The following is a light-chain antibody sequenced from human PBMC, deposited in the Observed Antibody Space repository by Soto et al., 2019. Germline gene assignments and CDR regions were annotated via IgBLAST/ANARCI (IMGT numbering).Light chain of an antibody. CDR1: QSISSY. CDR3: QQSYSTLS. J-gene: IGKJ4*01. V-gene: IGKV1-39*01. Sequence: DIQMTQSPSSLSASVGARVPITCRARQSISSYLNWYQQKPGKAPKLLIYAASSLQSGVPSRFSGSGSGTDFTLTISSLQPEDFATYYCQQSYSTLSFGGGTKVDI. CDR2: AAS.